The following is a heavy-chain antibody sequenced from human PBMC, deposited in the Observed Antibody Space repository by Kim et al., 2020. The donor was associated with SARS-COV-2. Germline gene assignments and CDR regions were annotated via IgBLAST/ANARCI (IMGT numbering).Heavy chain of an antibody. CDR2: ISSSSSYI. V-gene: IGHV3-21*01. Sequence: GGSLRLSCAASGFTFSSYSMNWVRQAPGKGLEWVSSISSSSSYIYYADSVKGRFTISRDNAKNSLYLQMNSLRAEDTAVYYCARGPRYGGYATGTYFYYWGQGTRVTVST. CDR1: GFTFSSYS. CDR3: ARGPRYGGYATGTYFYY. D-gene: IGHD5-12*01. J-gene: IGHJ4*02.